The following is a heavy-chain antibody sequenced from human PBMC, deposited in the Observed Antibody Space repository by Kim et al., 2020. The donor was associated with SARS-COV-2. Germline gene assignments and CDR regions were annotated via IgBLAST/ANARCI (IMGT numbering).Heavy chain of an antibody. CDR1: GGSISSSSYY. CDR3: ARHGRVYYDILTGYYNWFDP. CDR2: IYYSGST. Sequence: SETLSLTCTVSGGSISSSSYYWGWIRQPPGKGLEWIGSIYYSGSTYYNPSLKSRVTISVDTSKNQFSLKLSSVTAADTAVYYCARHGRVYYDILTGYYNWFDPWGQGTLVTVSS. D-gene: IGHD3-9*01. J-gene: IGHJ5*02. V-gene: IGHV4-39*01.